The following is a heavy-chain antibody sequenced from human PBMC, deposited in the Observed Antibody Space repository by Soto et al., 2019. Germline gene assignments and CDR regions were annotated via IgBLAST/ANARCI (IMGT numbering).Heavy chain of an antibody. CDR1: GGTFSSYT. D-gene: IGHD4-17*01. J-gene: IGHJ2*01. V-gene: IGHV1-69*02. Sequence: SVKVSCKASGGTFSSYTISWVRQAPGQGLEWMGRIIPILGIANYAQKFQGRVTITADESTSTAYMELSSLRSEDTAVYYCARGSDHRDAANLWGRRTLVTGSS. CDR2: IIPILGIA. CDR3: ARGSDHRDAANL.